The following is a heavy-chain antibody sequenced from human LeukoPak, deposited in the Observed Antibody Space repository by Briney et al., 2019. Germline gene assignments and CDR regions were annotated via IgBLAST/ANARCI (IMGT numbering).Heavy chain of an antibody. CDR2: IYYSGST. Sequence: PSETLSLTCTVSGGSIRTYYWSWIRQPPGKGLEWIGYIYYSGSTNYNPSLKSRVTISVDTSKNQFSLKLSSVTAADTAVYYCARLTAGGYTGNFDYWGQGTLVTVSS. J-gene: IGHJ4*02. D-gene: IGHD5-12*01. V-gene: IGHV4-59*08. CDR3: ARLTAGGYTGNFDY. CDR1: GGSIRTYY.